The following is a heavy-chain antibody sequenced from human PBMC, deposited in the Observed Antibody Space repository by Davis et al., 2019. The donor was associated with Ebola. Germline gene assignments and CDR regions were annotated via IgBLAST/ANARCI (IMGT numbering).Heavy chain of an antibody. V-gene: IGHV7-4-1*02. Sequence: ASVKVSCKASGYTFISSGMNWVRQAPGQGLEWMGWINTNTGNPTYAQGFTGRFVFSLDTSVSTAYLQISSLKAEDTAVYYCARDQDEWIQSYWGQGTLVTVSS. CDR2: INTNTGNP. J-gene: IGHJ4*02. D-gene: IGHD5-18*01. CDR1: GYTFISSG. CDR3: ARDQDEWIQSY.